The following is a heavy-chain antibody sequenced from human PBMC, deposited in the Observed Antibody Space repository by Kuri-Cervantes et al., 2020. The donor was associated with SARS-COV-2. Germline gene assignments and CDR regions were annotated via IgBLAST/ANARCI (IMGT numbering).Heavy chain of an antibody. CDR3: ARGAVVRGPKYYFDY. D-gene: IGHD3-10*01. CDR2: IYYSGST. Sequence: GSLRLSCAVSGGSISSGGYYWSWIRQSPGKGLEWIGYIYYSGSTNYNPSLKSRVTISVDTSKNQFSLKLSSVTAADTAVYYCARGAVVRGPKYYFDYWGQGTLVTVSS. J-gene: IGHJ4*02. V-gene: IGHV4-61*08. CDR1: GGSISSGGYY.